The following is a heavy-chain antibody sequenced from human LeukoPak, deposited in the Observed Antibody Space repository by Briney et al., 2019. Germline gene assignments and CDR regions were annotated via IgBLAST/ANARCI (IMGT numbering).Heavy chain of an antibody. CDR1: GFTFSSYT. V-gene: IGHV3-48*02. J-gene: IGHJ3*02. Sequence: AGGSLRLSCAASGFTFSSYTMNWVRQAPGKGLEWVSYISSSSNTIYYADSVKGRFTISRDNAKNSLYLQMNSLTDEDTAVYYCARESRWAFDIWGQGTVVTVSS. CDR3: ARESRWAFDI. CDR2: ISSSSNTI.